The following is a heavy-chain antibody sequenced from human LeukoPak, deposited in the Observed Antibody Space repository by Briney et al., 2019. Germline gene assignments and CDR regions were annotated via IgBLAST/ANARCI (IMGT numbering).Heavy chain of an antibody. J-gene: IGHJ4*02. D-gene: IGHD5/OR15-5a*01. CDR3: ARPHYCSSTTSSGPLDF. V-gene: IGHV4-34*01. CDR1: GGSLTSYY. Sequence: SETLSLTCAVYGGSLTSYYWSRVRQTPGRGLEWIGEIDERGRTVYSPSFRSRVTISVDTSKNQFSLQMRFVTAADTAVYYCARPHYCSSTTSSGPLDFWGQGTQVTVST. CDR2: IDERGRT.